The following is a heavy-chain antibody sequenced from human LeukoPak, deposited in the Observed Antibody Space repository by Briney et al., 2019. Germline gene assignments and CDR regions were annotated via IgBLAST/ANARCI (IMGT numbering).Heavy chain of an antibody. CDR1: GFTFSNAW. D-gene: IGHD3-10*01. CDR3: TTFPLLWFGERIGLYYYYGMDV. J-gene: IGHJ6*02. CDR2: IKSKTDGGTT. Sequence: GGSLRLSCAASGFTFSNAWMSWVRQAPGKGLEWVGRIKSKTDGGTTDYAAPVKGRFTISRDDSKNTLYLQMNSLQTEDTAVYYCTTFPLLWFGERIGLYYYYGMDVWGQGTTVTVSS. V-gene: IGHV3-15*01.